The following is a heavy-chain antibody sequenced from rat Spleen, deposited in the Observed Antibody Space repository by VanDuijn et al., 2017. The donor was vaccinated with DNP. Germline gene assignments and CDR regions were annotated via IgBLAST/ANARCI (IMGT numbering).Heavy chain of an antibody. D-gene: IGHD4-3*01. V-gene: IGHV2-1*01. CDR3: TRGGGAMDA. CDR1: GFSLTTCG. J-gene: IGHJ4*01. CDR2: IRSGGST. Sequence: QVQLKESGPGLVQPSRTLSLTCTVSGFSLTTCGVSWVRQPPGKGLEWMGRIRSGGSTDYNSALKSRLSISRDTSKSQVFLKMNSLQTADTAIYFCTRGGGAMDAWGQGTSVTVSS.